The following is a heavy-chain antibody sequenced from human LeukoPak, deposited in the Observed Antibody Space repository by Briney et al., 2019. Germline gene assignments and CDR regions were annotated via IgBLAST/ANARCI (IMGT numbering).Heavy chain of an antibody. Sequence: SETLSLTCTVSGGSISSSSYYWGWIRQPPGKGLEWIGEIYHSGSTNYNPSLKSRVTISVDKSKNQFSLKLSSVTAADTAVYYCARVSSSWYQDWYFDLWGRGTLVTVSS. CDR3: ARVSSSWYQDWYFDL. CDR2: IYHSGST. V-gene: IGHV4-39*07. J-gene: IGHJ2*01. D-gene: IGHD6-13*01. CDR1: GGSISSSSYY.